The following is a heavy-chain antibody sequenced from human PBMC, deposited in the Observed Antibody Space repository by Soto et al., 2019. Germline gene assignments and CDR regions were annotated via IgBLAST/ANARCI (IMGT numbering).Heavy chain of an antibody. CDR3: ARAISGYVT. CDR2: INTGNGDT. J-gene: IGHJ4*02. CDR1: GINYNTYA. Sequence: QVQLVQSGAEMKKPGASVKVSCKTSGINYNTYAIHWVRQAPGQGLEWMGWINTGNGDTRYSQNFQGRVTLTRDTSASKVYMDLDSLKSEDTGIYFCARAISGYVTWGQGTLVTVSS. V-gene: IGHV1-3*04. D-gene: IGHD5-12*01.